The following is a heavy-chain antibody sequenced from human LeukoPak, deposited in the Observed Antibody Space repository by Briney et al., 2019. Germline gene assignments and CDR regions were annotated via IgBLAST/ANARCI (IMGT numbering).Heavy chain of an antibody. CDR2: INPNSGGT. D-gene: IGHD3-10*01. V-gene: IGHV1-2*06. CDR1: GYTFTAYY. J-gene: IGHJ4*02. Sequence: GASVKVSCKASGYTFTAYYINWVRQAPGQGLEWMGRINPNSGGTNCAQKFQGRVTMTRDTSISTTYMELSRLRSDDTAVYYCARELGLGIMVRGFIRWGQGTLVTVSS. CDR3: ARELGLGIMVRGFIR.